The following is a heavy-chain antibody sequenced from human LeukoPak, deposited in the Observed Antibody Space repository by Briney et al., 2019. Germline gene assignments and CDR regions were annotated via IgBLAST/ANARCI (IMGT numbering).Heavy chain of an antibody. Sequence: GGSLRLSCAASGFTFSSYAMSWVRQAPGKGLEWVSAFSGSGGSTYYADSVKGRFTISRDNSKNTLYLQMNSLRAEDTAVYYCAKDRRITIFGVVRDAFDIWGQGTMVTVSS. CDR3: AKDRRITIFGVVRDAFDI. D-gene: IGHD3-3*01. V-gene: IGHV3-23*01. CDR1: GFTFSSYA. J-gene: IGHJ3*02. CDR2: FSGSGGST.